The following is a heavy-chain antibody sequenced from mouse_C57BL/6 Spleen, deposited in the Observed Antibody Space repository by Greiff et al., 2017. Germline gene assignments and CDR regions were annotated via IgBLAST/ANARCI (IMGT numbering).Heavy chain of an antibody. D-gene: IGHD1-1*01. CDR1: GYTFTSYW. CDR2: IYPGSGST. J-gene: IGHJ2*01. Sequence: VQLQQSGAELVAPGASVKMSCKASGYTFTSYWISWVQQRPGQGLEWIGDIYPGSGSTNYNEQFKSKGTLTVDTSSSSAFMQLSSLTSEDSAVYYCAKRHSGSSYPPFDYWGQGTTLTVSS. CDR3: AKRHSGSSYPPFDY. V-gene: IGHV1-55*01.